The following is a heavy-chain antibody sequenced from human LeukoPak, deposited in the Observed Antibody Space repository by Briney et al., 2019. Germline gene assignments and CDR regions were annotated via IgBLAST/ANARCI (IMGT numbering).Heavy chain of an antibody. CDR1: GGTFSSYA. CDR2: IIPILGIA. Sequence: GASVRVSCKASGGTFSSYAISWVRQAPGQGLEWMGRIIPILGIANYAQKFQGRVTITADKSTSTAYMELSSLRSEDTAVYYCARAPNYYGSGSYYGYWGQGTLVTVSS. J-gene: IGHJ4*02. D-gene: IGHD3-10*01. V-gene: IGHV1-69*04. CDR3: ARAPNYYGSGSYYGY.